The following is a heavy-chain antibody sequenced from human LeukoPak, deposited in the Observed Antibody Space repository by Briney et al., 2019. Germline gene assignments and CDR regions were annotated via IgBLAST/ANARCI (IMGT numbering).Heavy chain of an antibody. CDR3: AADKEHYYDSSGYFSAFDI. V-gene: IGHV1-58*02. CDR2: IVVGSGNT. D-gene: IGHD3-22*01. CDR1: GFTFTSSA. Sequence: RASVKVSCKASGFTFTSSAMQWVRQARGQRLEWIGWIVVGSGNTNYAQRFQERVTITRDMSTSTAYMELSSLRSEDTAVYYCAADKEHYYDSSGYFSAFDIWGQGTMVTVSS. J-gene: IGHJ3*02.